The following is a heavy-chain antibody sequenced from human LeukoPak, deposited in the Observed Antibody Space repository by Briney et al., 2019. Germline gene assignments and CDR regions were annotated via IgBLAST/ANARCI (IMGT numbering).Heavy chain of an antibody. CDR2: ISGSGGST. J-gene: IGHJ3*02. CDR3: AKVGYCGSTSCYAFDI. D-gene: IGHD2-2*01. CDR1: GFTFSSYA. V-gene: IGHV3-23*01. Sequence: GGSLRLSCAASGFTFSSYAMSWVRQAPGKGLEWVSAISGSGGSTYYADSVKGRFTISRDNSKNTLYLQMNSLRAEDTAVYYCAKVGYCGSTSCYAFDIWGQGTMVTVSS.